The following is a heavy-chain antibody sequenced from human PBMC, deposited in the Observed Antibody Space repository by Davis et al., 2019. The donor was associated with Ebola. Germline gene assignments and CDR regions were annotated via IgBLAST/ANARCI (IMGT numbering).Heavy chain of an antibody. CDR3: AREGATTHDAFDI. V-gene: IGHV4-34*01. CDR2: INHSGST. J-gene: IGHJ3*02. Sequence: SETLSLTCAVYGGSFSGYYWSWIRQPPGKGLEWIGEINHSGSTNYNPSLKSRVTISVDTSKNQFSLQLSSVTAADTAVYYCAREGATTHDAFDIWGQGTMVTVSS. D-gene: IGHD1-26*01. CDR1: GGSFSGYY.